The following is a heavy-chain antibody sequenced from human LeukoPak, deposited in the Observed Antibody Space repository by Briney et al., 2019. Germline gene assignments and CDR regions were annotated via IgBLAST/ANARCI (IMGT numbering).Heavy chain of an antibody. V-gene: IGHV4-39*01. Sequence: SETLSLTCTVSGGSISSSSYYWGWIRQPPGKGLEWIGSIYYSGSTYYNPSLKSRVTISVDTSKNQFSLKLSSVTAADTAVYYCARHGVVPAAILLGPFDYWGQGTLVTVSS. CDR1: GGSISSSSYY. CDR2: IYYSGST. CDR3: ARHGVVPAAILLGPFDY. J-gene: IGHJ4*02. D-gene: IGHD2-2*02.